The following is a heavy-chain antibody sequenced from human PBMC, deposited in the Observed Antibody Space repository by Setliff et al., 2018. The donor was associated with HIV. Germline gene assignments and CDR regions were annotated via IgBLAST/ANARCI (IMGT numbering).Heavy chain of an antibody. CDR2: IYPADSDT. CDR3: ARLPSLLWFGELNYYFDY. CDR1: GYSFTNYW. V-gene: IGHV5-51*01. J-gene: IGHJ4*02. Sequence: PGESLKISCKASGYSFTNYWIAWVRQMPGKGLEWMGIIYPADSDTRYSPSFQGQVTISADKSISTAFLQWRSLKASDTAIYYCARLPSLLWFGELNYYFDYWGQGTLVTVSS. D-gene: IGHD3-10*01.